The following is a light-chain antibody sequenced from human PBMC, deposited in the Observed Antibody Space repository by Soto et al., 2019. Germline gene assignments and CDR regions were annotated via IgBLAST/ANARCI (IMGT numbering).Light chain of an antibody. V-gene: IGKV3-15*01. CDR1: QSVNSY. J-gene: IGKJ2*01. Sequence: EIVMTQSPATLSVSPGERATLSCRASQSVNSYLAWYQQKPGQPPRPLIYTTSSRATGVPARFSGSGSGTEFTLTISSLQSEDFAVYYCQQFNSWPYTFGKGTKLEIK. CDR3: QQFNSWPYT. CDR2: TTS.